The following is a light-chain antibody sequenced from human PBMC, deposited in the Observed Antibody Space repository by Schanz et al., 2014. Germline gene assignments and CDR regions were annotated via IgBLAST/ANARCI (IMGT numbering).Light chain of an antibody. J-gene: IGLJ2*01. CDR1: SSDIGGYNY. CDR3: SSHTAITTAVV. CDR2: DVG. Sequence: QSALTQPPSASGSPGQSVTISCTGTSSDIGGYNYVSWYQQHPGKAPKLMIYDVGNRPSGVSNRFSGSKSGNTASLTISGLQAEDEADYHCSSHTAITTAVVFGGGTKLTVL. V-gene: IGLV2-14*01.